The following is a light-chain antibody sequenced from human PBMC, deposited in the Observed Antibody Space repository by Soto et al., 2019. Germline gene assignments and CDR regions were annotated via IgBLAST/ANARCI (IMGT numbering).Light chain of an antibody. CDR2: EVS. Sequence: QSALTQPPSASGSPGQSVTISCTGTSSDVGGYNYVSWYQQHPGKAPKLMIYEVSKRPSGVPDRFSGSKSGNTPSLTVSGLQAEDEADYYCSSYVGSNNFVFGTGTKLTVL. J-gene: IGLJ1*01. CDR3: SSYVGSNNFV. V-gene: IGLV2-8*01. CDR1: SSDVGGYNY.